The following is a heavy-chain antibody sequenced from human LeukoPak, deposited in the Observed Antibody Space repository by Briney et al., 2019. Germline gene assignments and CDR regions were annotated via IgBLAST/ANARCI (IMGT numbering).Heavy chain of an antibody. D-gene: IGHD3-10*01. J-gene: IGHJ4*02. V-gene: IGHV4-59*02. Sequence: SETLSLTCTVPGGSVSNYYWSWIRQSPGKGLEWIGYISHSGSVNYSPSLKSRVTMSVDTSKNQFSLKLSSVTAADTAVYYCARVKGREGSTVIIDYWGQGTLVTVSS. CDR3: ARVKGREGSTVIIDY. CDR1: GGSVSNYY. CDR2: ISHSGSV.